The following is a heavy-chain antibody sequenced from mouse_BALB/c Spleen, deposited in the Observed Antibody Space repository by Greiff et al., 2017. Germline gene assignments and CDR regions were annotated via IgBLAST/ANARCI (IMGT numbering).Heavy chain of an antibody. J-gene: IGHJ3*01. Sequence: EVKLMESGGGLVKPGGSLKLSCAASGFTFSSYTMSWVRQTPEKRLEWVATISSGGSYTYYPDSVKGRFTISRDNAKNTLYLQMSSLKSEDTAMYYCTRDDYDGFFAYWGQGTLVTVSA. V-gene: IGHV5-6-4*01. CDR1: GFTFSSYT. CDR2: ISSGGSYT. D-gene: IGHD2-4*01. CDR3: TRDDYDGFFAY.